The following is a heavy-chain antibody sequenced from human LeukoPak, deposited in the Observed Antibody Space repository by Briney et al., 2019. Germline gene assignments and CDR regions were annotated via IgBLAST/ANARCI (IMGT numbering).Heavy chain of an antibody. J-gene: IGHJ3*02. V-gene: IGHV4-59*08. CDR2: IYYSRST. D-gene: IGHD6-13*01. CDR1: GGSISSYY. Sequence: PSETLSLTCTVSGGSISSYYWSWIRQPPGKGLEWIECIYYSRSTNYNPSLKSRVTISVDTSKNQFSLKLSSVTAADTAVYYCARLSSSSYMVLIGGGAMDAFDIWGQGTMVTVSS. CDR3: ARLSSSSYMVLIGGGAMDAFDI.